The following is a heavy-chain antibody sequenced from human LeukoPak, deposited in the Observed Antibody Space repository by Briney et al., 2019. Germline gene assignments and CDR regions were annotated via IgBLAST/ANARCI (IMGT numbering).Heavy chain of an antibody. CDR3: ARDREYSSGWYGGY. CDR2: ISCSNSYM. D-gene: IGHD6-19*01. J-gene: IGHJ4*02. Sequence: GGSLRLSCAASGYTFSSYIMNWVRQAPGKGLEWVSSISCSNSYMYYADPVKGRFTISRDNAKNSLYLQMNSLRDEDTAVYYCARDREYSSGWYGGYWGQGTLVTDSS. V-gene: IGHV3-21*01. CDR1: GYTFSSYI.